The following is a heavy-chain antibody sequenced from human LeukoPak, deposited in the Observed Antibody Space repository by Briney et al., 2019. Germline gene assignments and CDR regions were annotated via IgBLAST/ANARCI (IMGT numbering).Heavy chain of an antibody. CDR3: ARHYGP. CDR2: IYDSGST. Sequence: SETLSLTCTVSGGSISSGGYYWGWIRQPPGKGLEWIGSIYDSGSTYYNPSLKSRVTISVDASKNQFSLKLNSVTAADTAVDYCARHYGPWGQGTLVTVSS. CDR1: GGSISSGGYY. J-gene: IGHJ5*02. V-gene: IGHV4-39*01. D-gene: IGHD3-10*01.